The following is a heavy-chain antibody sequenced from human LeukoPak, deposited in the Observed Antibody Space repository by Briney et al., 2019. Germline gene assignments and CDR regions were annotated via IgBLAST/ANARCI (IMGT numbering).Heavy chain of an antibody. Sequence: SETLSLTCTVSGGSISSYYWSWIRQPPGKGLEWIGYIYYSGSTNYNPSLKSRVTISVDTSKNQFSLKLSSVTAADTAVYYCARTSITGISPLNAFDIWGQGTMVTVSS. V-gene: IGHV4-59*01. CDR3: ARTSITGISPLNAFDI. D-gene: IGHD1-20*01. J-gene: IGHJ3*02. CDR1: GGSISSYY. CDR2: IYYSGST.